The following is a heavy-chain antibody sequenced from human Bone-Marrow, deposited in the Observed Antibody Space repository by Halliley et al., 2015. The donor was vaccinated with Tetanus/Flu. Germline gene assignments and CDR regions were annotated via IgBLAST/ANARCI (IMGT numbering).Heavy chain of an antibody. V-gene: IGHV4-59*01. J-gene: IGHJ4*02. Sequence: LEWIGYIFYGGSTNYNPSLKSRVTISVDTSKNQFSLKLSSVTTADTVVYFCARADYAANLYFDYWGQGTLVTVSS. CDR3: ARADYAANLYFDY. CDR2: IFYGGST. D-gene: IGHD4-17*01.